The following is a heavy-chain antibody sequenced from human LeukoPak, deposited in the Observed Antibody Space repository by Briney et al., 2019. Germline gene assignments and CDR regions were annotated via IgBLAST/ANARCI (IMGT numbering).Heavy chain of an antibody. CDR1: GGSISSGNYY. V-gene: IGHV4-61*09. J-gene: IGHJ4*02. D-gene: IGHD2-2*02. Sequence: PSQTLSLTCTVSGGSISSGNYYWSWIRQPAGKGLEWIGHIYTSGSTNYNPSLKSRVTISVDTSKNQFSLKLSSVTAADTAVYYCARDTIVVPAAIVSLWGQGTLVTVSS. CDR3: ARDTIVVPAAIVSL. CDR2: IYTSGST.